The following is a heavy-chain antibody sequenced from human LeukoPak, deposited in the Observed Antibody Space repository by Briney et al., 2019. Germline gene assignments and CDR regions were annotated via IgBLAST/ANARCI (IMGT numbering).Heavy chain of an antibody. Sequence: SETLSLTCTVSGGSIGTYYWSWIRQPPGKGLEWIGYIYYSGSTNYNPSLKSRVTISVDTSKNQFSLKLSSVTAADTAVYYCARHPSLLFDAFDIWGQGTMVTVSS. V-gene: IGHV4-59*08. CDR3: ARHPSLLFDAFDI. CDR2: IYYSGST. J-gene: IGHJ3*02. D-gene: IGHD3-10*01. CDR1: GGSIGTYY.